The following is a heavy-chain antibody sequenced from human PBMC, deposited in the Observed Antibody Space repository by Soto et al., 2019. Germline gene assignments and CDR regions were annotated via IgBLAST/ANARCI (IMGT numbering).Heavy chain of an antibody. CDR3: GTEHPSGMSSLNY. J-gene: IGHJ4*02. Sequence: PGGSLRLSCEASGFTFSGYGMNWVRQAPGKGLEWVAVISYYGTNEYYEDSVKGRFTISRDNSKNTLYLQMNSLRIEDTAVYFSGTEHPSGMSSLNYWGQGSQVTVSS. D-gene: IGHD1-26*01. CDR2: ISYYGTNE. CDR1: GFTFSGYG. V-gene: IGHV3-30*03.